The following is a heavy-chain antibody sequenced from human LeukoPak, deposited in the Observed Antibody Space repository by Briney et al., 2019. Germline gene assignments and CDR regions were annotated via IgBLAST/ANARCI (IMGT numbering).Heavy chain of an antibody. CDR1: GGSISSSSYY. V-gene: IGHV4-39*01. CDR2: IYYSGST. D-gene: IGHD3-10*01. J-gene: IGHJ5*02. Sequence: PSETLSLTCTVSGGSISSSSYYWGWIRQPPGKGLEWIGSIYYSGSTYYNPSLKSRVTISVDTSKNQFSLKLSSVTAADTAVYYCARHLGFGELSIDPWAREPWSPSPQ. CDR3: ARHLGFGELSIDP.